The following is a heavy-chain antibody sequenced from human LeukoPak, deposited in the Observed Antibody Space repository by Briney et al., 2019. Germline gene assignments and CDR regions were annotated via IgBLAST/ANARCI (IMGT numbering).Heavy chain of an antibody. Sequence: TSETLSLTCTVSGVSVSTYYWSWLRQPPAGKGLEWIGYIYYTGNNNYNPSLKSRVTISVDTSENHFSLRLTSVTAADTGVYYCARNTDGSTRYGGPPGNYYMDVWGKGTTVTVSS. J-gene: IGHJ6*03. V-gene: IGHV4-59*02. CDR3: ARNTDGSTRYGGPPGNYYMDV. CDR1: GVSVSTYY. D-gene: IGHD6-13*01. CDR2: IYYTGNN.